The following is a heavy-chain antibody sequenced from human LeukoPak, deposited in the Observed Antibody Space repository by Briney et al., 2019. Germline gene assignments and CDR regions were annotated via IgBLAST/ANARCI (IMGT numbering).Heavy chain of an antibody. D-gene: IGHD6-6*01. CDR3: VRLARYSSSPISPLYYYYYMDV. V-gene: IGHV1-46*01. CDR2: INPSGGST. Sequence: ASVKVSCKASGYTFTSYYMHWVRQAPGQGLEWMGIINPSGGSTSYAQKFQGRVTMTRDMSTSTVYMELSSLRSEDTALYYCVRLARYSSSPISPLYYYYYMDVWGKGTTVTVSS. J-gene: IGHJ6*03. CDR1: GYTFTSYY.